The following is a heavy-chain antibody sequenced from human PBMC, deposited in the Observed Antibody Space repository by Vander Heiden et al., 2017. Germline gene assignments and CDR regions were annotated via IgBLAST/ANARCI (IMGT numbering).Heavy chain of an antibody. CDR1: GFTFSSYS. V-gene: IGHV3-21*01. J-gene: IGHJ3*02. Sequence: AVSGFTFSSYSMNWVRQAPGKGLEWVSSISSSSSYIYYADSVKGRFTISRDNAKNSLYLQMNSLGAEDTAVYYCARPVLNSDAFDIWGQGTMVTVSS. D-gene: IGHD2-21*01. CDR2: ISSSSSYI. CDR3: ARPVLNSDAFDI.